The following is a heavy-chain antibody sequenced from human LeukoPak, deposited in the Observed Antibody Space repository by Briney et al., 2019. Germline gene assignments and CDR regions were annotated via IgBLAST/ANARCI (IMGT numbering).Heavy chain of an antibody. CDR2: IYYRGRT. D-gene: IGHD2-2*01. CDR3: ARAGYCSSTICPDAFDI. V-gene: IGHV4-39*07. CDR1: GGSITSSSYY. Sequence: SETLSLTCTVSGGSITSSSYYWGWIRQPPGNGLEWIGSIYYRGRTYYNPSLKSRVTISVDTSKNQVSLKLSSVTAADTAVYYCARAGYCSSTICPDAFDIWGQGTKVTVSS. J-gene: IGHJ3*02.